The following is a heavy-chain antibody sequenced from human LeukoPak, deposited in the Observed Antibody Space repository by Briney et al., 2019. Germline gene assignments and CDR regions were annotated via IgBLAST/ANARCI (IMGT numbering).Heavy chain of an antibody. J-gene: IGHJ4*02. CDR1: GGSISSGGYY. Sequence: SQTLSLTCTVSGGSISSGGYYWSWICQHPGKGLEWIGYIYYSGSTYYNPSLKSRVTISVDTSKNQFSLKLSSVTAADTAVYYCARGADIAALHIDYWGQGTLVTVSS. CDR3: ARGADIAALHIDY. V-gene: IGHV4-31*03. CDR2: IYYSGST. D-gene: IGHD6-13*01.